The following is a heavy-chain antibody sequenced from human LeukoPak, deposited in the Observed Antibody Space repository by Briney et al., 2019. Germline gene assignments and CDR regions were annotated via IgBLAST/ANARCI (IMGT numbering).Heavy chain of an antibody. D-gene: IGHD2-2*01. CDR2: IYTSETT. J-gene: IGHJ4*02. V-gene: IGHV4-4*09. CDR3: ARHRSPSSLSFFDI. Sequence: SETLSLTCTVSGASISSYYWSWIRQPPGKGLELIGYIYTSETTNFNPALRSGVTISIDTSKNQVSLRLSSVTAADTALYYCARHRSPSSLSFFDIWGQGTLVIVSS. CDR1: GASISSYY.